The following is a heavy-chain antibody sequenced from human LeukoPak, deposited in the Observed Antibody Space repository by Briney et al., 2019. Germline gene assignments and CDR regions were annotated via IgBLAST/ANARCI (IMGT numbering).Heavy chain of an antibody. D-gene: IGHD6-19*01. CDR2: IYYSGST. CDR1: GGSISSSSYC. J-gene: IGHJ4*02. CDR3: ARLAGSSGWFHIDY. Sequence: SENLSLTCTVSGGSISSSSYCWGWIRPPPGKGLEWIGSIYYSGSTYYNPSLKSRVTISVDTSKNQFSLKLSSVTAADTAVYYCARLAGSSGWFHIDYWGQGTLVTVSS. V-gene: IGHV4-39*01.